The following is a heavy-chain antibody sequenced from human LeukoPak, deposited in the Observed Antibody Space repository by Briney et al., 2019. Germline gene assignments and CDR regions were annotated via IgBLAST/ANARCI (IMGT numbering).Heavy chain of an antibody. D-gene: IGHD4-23*01. J-gene: IGHJ4*01. V-gene: IGHV3-66*01. CDR1: GFTVSSNY. CDR3: ARARNAVVTAIDY. Sequence: GGSLRLSFAASGFTVSSNYMSWVRQAPGKGLEWVSVIYSGGSTYYADSVKGRFTISRDNSKNTLYLQMNSLRAEDTAVYYCARARNAVVTAIDYWGQGTLVTVSS. CDR2: IYSGGST.